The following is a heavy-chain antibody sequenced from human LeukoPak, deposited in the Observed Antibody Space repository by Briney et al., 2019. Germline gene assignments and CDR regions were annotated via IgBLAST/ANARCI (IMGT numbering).Heavy chain of an antibody. D-gene: IGHD6-13*01. CDR1: GFTFDDYG. CDR3: AKDYGYSSSWYDY. CDR2: ISWNSASV. V-gene: IGHV3-9*01. Sequence: GRSLRLSCEASGFTFDDYGMHWVRQAPGKGLEWVSTISWNSASVGSVDSVKGRFTISRDNAKKTLYLQMNSLRPEDTALYYCAKDYGYSSSWYDYWGQGTLVTVSS. J-gene: IGHJ4*02.